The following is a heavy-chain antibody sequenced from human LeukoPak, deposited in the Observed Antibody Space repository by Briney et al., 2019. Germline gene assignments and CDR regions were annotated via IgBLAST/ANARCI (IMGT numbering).Heavy chain of an antibody. Sequence: RGSLRLSSAAPGFTFINAWLSSVRQAPGKGLEWGARIKSKTEGGTTDDAAPVKGRFNNSRDDSKNTLYRQMNSLKTEDTAVYYCTTKATAKNLDYWGQGSLVTVSS. CDR3: TTKATAKNLDY. D-gene: IGHD2-21*02. CDR2: IKSKTEGGTT. V-gene: IGHV3-15*01. J-gene: IGHJ4*02. CDR1: GFTFINAW.